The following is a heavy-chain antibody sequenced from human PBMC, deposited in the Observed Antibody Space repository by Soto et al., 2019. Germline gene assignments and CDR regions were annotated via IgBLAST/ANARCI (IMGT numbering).Heavy chain of an antibody. CDR1: GFSLSTRGVA. Sequence: QITLKESGPTLVKPTQTLTLTCTFSGFSLSTRGVAVGWIRQPPGKALEWLALIYWDEDKWYSPSLTSRLTITEHPSKTQLLLTMTNMDPVDTATYYCANRLRGYAYYFDYWGQGTLVTVSS. CDR2: IYWDEDK. J-gene: IGHJ4*02. D-gene: IGHD5-12*01. CDR3: ANRLRGYAYYFDY. V-gene: IGHV2-5*02.